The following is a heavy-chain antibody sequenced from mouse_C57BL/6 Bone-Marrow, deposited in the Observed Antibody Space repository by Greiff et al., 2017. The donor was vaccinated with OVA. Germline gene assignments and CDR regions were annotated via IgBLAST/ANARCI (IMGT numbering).Heavy chain of an antibody. CDR2: IWSGGST. J-gene: IGHJ2*01. Sequence: QVQLKQSGPGLVQPSQSLSITCTVSGFSLTSYGVHWVRQSPGKGLEWLGVIWSGGSTDYNAAFISRLSISKDNSKSQVFFKMNSLQADDTAIYYCARELEDYGSSYGSFDYWGQGTTLTVSS. CDR3: ARELEDYGSSYGSFDY. CDR1: GFSLTSYG. D-gene: IGHD1-1*01. V-gene: IGHV2-2*01.